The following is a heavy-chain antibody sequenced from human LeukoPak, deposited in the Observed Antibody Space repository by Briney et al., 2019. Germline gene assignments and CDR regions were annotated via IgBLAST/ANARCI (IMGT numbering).Heavy chain of an antibody. Sequence: ASVKVSCKASGYTLTDYYMHWVRQAPGQGLEWMGRINPNSGGTNYAQKFQGRVTMTRDTSISTVYVELSRLRSDDTAVYYCARGGYYENSGYYEYWGQGTLVTVSS. CDR1: GYTLTDYY. D-gene: IGHD3-22*01. CDR3: ARGGYYENSGYYEY. V-gene: IGHV1-2*06. J-gene: IGHJ4*02. CDR2: INPNSGGT.